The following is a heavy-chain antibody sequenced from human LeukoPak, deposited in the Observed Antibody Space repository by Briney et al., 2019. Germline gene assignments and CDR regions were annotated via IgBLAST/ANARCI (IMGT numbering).Heavy chain of an antibody. CDR2: ISYSGST. J-gene: IGHJ4*02. D-gene: IGHD2-2*01. Sequence: PSETLSLTCTVSGGSISSYYWSWIRQPPGKGLECIGYISYSGSTNYNPSLKSRVTISVDTSKNQFSLKLNSVTAADTAVYYCARSKGGCSTFCYAHFDYWGQGALVTVSS. V-gene: IGHV4-59*08. CDR3: ARSKGGCSTFCYAHFDY. CDR1: GGSISSYY.